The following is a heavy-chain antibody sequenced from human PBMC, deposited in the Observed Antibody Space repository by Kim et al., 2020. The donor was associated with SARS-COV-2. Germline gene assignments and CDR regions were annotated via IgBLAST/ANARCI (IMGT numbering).Heavy chain of an antibody. V-gene: IGHV3-30*02. Sequence: GGSLRLSCSASGITFRDYYMRWIRQAPGKGLEWVAFIRCNGSKKYYADSVKGRFTISRDNSKNTLYLEISSLRADDTAVYYCAKASMAVAGTLFFDPWGQGTLLSVFS. CDR3: AKASMAVAGTLFFDP. CDR2: IRCNGSKK. D-gene: IGHD2-15*01. J-gene: IGHJ5*02. CDR1: GITFRDYY.